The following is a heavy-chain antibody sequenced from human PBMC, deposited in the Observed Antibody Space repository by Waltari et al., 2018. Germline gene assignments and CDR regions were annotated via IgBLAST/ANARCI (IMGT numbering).Heavy chain of an antibody. V-gene: IGHV4-39*01. J-gene: IGHJ4*02. CDR1: GGSIIGSRYY. D-gene: IGHD1-26*01. CDR2: ISYSGST. Sequence: QLQLQESGPGLVKPSETLSFTCTVSGGSIIGSRYYWGWIRQPPGKGLEWIGSISYSGSTYYNPSLQSRVTISVDPSKNQFSLKLNSVTAAATAVYYCATSPEDYRFAYWGQGTLVTVSS. CDR3: ATSPEDYRFAY.